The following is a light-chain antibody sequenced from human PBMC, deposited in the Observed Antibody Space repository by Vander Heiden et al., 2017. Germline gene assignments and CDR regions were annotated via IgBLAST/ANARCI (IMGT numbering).Light chain of an antibody. CDR3: HQDNNWPRT. Sequence: EIVMTQSPATLSVSPGERATLSCRASQSVSSNLAWYQQKPGQAPRLLIYGASTRATGMPVRFNGSGSGTEFTLTISSLQSEDFAVYYCHQDNNWPRTFGQGTKVEIK. CDR1: QSVSSN. J-gene: IGKJ1*01. V-gene: IGKV3-15*01. CDR2: GAS.